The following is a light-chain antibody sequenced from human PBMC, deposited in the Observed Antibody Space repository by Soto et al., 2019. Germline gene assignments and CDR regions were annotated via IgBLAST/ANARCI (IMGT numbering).Light chain of an antibody. CDR1: VSDVGGYAS. V-gene: IGLV2-14*03. CDR2: DVS. J-gene: IGLJ1*01. CDR3: TSYTRSSTYV. Sequence: QSALTQPASVSGSPGQSITISCTGTVSDVGGYASVSWYQQHPGKAPKLMIYDVSDRPSGVSNRFSGSKSGNTASLTTSGLQAEDEADYYCTSYTRSSTYVFGTGTKVTVL.